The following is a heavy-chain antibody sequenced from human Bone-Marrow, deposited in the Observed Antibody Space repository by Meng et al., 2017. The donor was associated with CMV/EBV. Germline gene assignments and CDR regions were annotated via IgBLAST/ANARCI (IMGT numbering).Heavy chain of an antibody. CDR1: GYTFTGYY. Sequence: SGYTFTGYYIHWVRQAPAQGLEWMRWTNSNNGGTHYAQNFQGRVTMTRDASISTAYMELSGLRYDDTAVYYCAREDCSGGRCTEFDYWGQGTLVTVSS. CDR2: TNSNNGGT. CDR3: AREDCSGGRCTEFDY. V-gene: IGHV1-2*02. J-gene: IGHJ4*02. D-gene: IGHD2-15*01.